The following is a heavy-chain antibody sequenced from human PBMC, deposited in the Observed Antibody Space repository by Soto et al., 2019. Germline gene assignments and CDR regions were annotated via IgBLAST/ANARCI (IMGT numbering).Heavy chain of an antibody. J-gene: IGHJ6*02. CDR2: IYYSGST. Sequence: TLSLTCTVSGGSISSGGYYWSWIRQHPGKGLEWIGYIYYSGSTYYNPSLKSRVTISVDTSKNQFSLKLSSVTAADTAVYYCARDRIVVVVAATQDYYYGMDVWGQGTTVTVYS. D-gene: IGHD2-15*01. CDR3: ARDRIVVVVAATQDYYYGMDV. CDR1: GGSISSGGYY. V-gene: IGHV4-31*03.